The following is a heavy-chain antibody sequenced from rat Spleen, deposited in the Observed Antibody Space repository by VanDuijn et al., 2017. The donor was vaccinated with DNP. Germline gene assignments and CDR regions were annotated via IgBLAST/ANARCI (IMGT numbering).Heavy chain of an antibody. CDR3: VRWNSGHFDY. J-gene: IGHJ2*01. V-gene: IGHV5-22*01. Sequence: EVQLVESGGDLVQPGRSLKLFCAASGFTFSDYYMAWVRQAPTKGLEWVAYIGSDGYAPYYGDSVKGRFTISRDDAKSTLYLQMDSLRSEDTATYYCVRWNSGHFDYWGQGVMVTVSS. CDR1: GFTFSDYY. CDR2: IGSDGYAP. D-gene: IGHD4-3*01.